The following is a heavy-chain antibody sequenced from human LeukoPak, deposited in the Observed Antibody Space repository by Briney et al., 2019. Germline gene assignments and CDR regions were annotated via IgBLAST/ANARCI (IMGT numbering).Heavy chain of an antibody. Sequence: SETLSLTCTASGGSISSYYWSWIRQPPGKGLEWIGYIYYSGSTNYNPSLKSRVTISVDTSKNQFSLKLSSVTAADTAVYYCARTTILLGGVWFDPWGQGTLVTVSS. CDR3: ARTTILLGGVWFDP. CDR2: IYYSGST. V-gene: IGHV4-59*01. J-gene: IGHJ5*02. CDR1: GGSISSYY. D-gene: IGHD1-26*01.